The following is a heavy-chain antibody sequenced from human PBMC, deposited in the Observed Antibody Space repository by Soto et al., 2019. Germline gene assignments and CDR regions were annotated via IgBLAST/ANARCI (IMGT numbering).Heavy chain of an antibody. D-gene: IGHD3-10*01. Sequence: QVQLVQSGAELKKPGASVRVSCKPYGYTFTDLYIHWVRQAPGQGLEWMGWVDPRRGDRRNTQKFQGRVTMIRDTSTSTVFMELHSLSSDDTAVYYCARDYYGLLDYGGQGTLASVSS. CDR3: ARDYYGLLDY. CDR2: VDPRRGDR. V-gene: IGHV1-2*02. CDR1: GYTFTDLY. J-gene: IGHJ4*02.